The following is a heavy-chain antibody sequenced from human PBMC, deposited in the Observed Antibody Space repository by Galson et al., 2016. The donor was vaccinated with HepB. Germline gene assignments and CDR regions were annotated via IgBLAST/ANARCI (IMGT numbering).Heavy chain of an antibody. D-gene: IGHD3-16*01. V-gene: IGHV3-48*02. CDR2: ISISTTTI. Sequence: SLRLSCAGSGFTFSAYSMNWVRQAPGKGLEWISYISISTTTIYYAGSVRGRFAISRDNANSSVSLEMNSLRDEDTAVYYCVRGVDDYVWGSYIDYWGQGVLVTVSS. J-gene: IGHJ4*02. CDR1: GFTFSAYS. CDR3: VRGVDDYVWGSYIDY.